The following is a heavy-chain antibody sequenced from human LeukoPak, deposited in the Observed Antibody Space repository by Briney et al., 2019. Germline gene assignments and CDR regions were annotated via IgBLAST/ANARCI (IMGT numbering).Heavy chain of an antibody. D-gene: IGHD3-10*01. V-gene: IGHV3-15*01. CDR2: IKRKTDGGTS. CDR1: GFILNFNRYW. Sequence: GGSLRLSCEASGFILNFNRYWMHWVRQAPGKGLEWVGRIKRKTDGGTSDYAAPVKGRFTISRDDSKNTLFLQMNSLKIDDTAVYHCTTNRPGGWFGELAVWGQGTTVTVSS. CDR3: TTNRPGGWFGELAV. J-gene: IGHJ6*01.